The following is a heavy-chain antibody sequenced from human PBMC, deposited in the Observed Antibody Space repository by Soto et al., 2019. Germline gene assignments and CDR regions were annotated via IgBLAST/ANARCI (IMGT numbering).Heavy chain of an antibody. CDR3: ALLRSYVFNI. D-gene: IGHD3-3*01. J-gene: IGHJ3*02. CDR2: IYHSGST. CDR1: GVSISSGGDY. Sequence: KTSETLSLTCTVSGVSISSGGDYWTWIRQHPGKGLEWIGYIYHSGSTYYNPSLKSRIIMSLDTSNNQFSLKLSSVTAADTAVYYCALLRSYVFNIWGQGTLVTVSS. V-gene: IGHV4-31*03.